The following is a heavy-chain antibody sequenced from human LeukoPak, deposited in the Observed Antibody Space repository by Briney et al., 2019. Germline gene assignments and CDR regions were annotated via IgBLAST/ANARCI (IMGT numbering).Heavy chain of an antibody. CDR3: AKDQGGYSYGLDY. CDR1: GFTFSSYG. V-gene: IGHV3-43*01. J-gene: IGHJ4*02. Sequence: GGSLRLSCAASGFTFSSYGMHWVRQAPGKGLEWVSLISWDGGSTYYADSVKGRFTISRDNSKNSLYLQMNSLRTEDTALDYCAKDQGGYSYGLDYWGQGTLVTVSS. D-gene: IGHD5-18*01. CDR2: ISWDGGST.